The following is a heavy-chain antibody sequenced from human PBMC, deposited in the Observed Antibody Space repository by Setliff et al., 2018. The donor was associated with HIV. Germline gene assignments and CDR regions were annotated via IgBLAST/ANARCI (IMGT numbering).Heavy chain of an antibody. J-gene: IGHJ4*02. Sequence: SETLSLTCAVFGGSFTDYYWIWIRQPPGKGLEWIGEINHSGSTHYNPSLKSRFIISVDTSKNQFSLKVNSMTAADTAVYYCARAPGYSSGWYRYYFDYWGQGTLVTVSS. V-gene: IGHV4-34*01. CDR2: INHSGST. CDR1: GGSFTDYY. D-gene: IGHD6-19*01. CDR3: ARAPGYSSGWYRYYFDY.